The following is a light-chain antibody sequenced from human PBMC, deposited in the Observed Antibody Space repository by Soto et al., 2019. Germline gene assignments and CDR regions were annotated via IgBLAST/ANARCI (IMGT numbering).Light chain of an antibody. Sequence: QSVLTQPPSVSGAPGQRVTISCTGSSSNIGAGYDVHWYQQLPGTAPKLLIYGNSNRPSGVPDRFSDSKSGTSASLAITGLQAEDEADYYCQSYDSSLSGPVVFGGGTKVTVL. V-gene: IGLV1-40*01. CDR1: SSNIGAGYD. J-gene: IGLJ2*01. CDR3: QSYDSSLSGPVV. CDR2: GNS.